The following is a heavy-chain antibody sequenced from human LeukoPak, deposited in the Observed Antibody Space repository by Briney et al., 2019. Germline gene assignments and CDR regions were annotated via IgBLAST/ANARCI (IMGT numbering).Heavy chain of an antibody. CDR1: AYTFTGYY. CDR3: ARSEQFPYYMDV. D-gene: IGHD6-19*01. CDR2: IYPNSGGT. J-gene: IGHJ6*03. Sequence: EASVTVSCKASAYTFTGYYMHWVRQAPGQGLEWMGWIYPNSGGTNYAQKFQGRVTMTRDTSISTAYMELSRLRSDDTAVYYCARSEQFPYYMDVWGKGTTVTVSS. V-gene: IGHV1-2*02.